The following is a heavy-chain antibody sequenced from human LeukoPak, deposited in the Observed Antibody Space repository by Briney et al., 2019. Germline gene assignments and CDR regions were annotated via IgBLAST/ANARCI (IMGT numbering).Heavy chain of an antibody. V-gene: IGHV3-9*01. Sequence: GGSLRLSCAASGFTFDDYAMHWVRQAPGKGLEWVPGISWNSGSIGYADSVKGRFTISRDNAKNSLYLQMNSLRAEDTALYYCAKGSGFWSGYYDYWGQGTLVTVSS. D-gene: IGHD3-3*01. CDR2: ISWNSGSI. J-gene: IGHJ4*02. CDR3: AKGSGFWSGYYDY. CDR1: GFTFDDYA.